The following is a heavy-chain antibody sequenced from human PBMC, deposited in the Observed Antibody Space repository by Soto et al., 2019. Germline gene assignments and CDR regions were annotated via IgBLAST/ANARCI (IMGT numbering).Heavy chain of an antibody. D-gene: IGHD3-22*01. J-gene: IGHJ4*02. CDR1: GESFGGYY. CDR3: ARQRFGERYDSSGYYSPVPIDFDY. V-gene: IGHV4-34*01. Sequence: SETLSLTCTVSGESFGGYYWSWIRQPPGKGLEWIGEIDHSGSTDYNPSLKSRVTISVDTSKSQFSLKLTSVTAADTAVYYCARQRFGERYDSSGYYSPVPIDFDYWGQGTLVTVSS. CDR2: IDHSGST.